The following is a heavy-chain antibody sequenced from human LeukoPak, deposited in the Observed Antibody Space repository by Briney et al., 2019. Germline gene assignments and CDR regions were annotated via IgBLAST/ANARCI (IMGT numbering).Heavy chain of an antibody. CDR2: ISASSTTI. Sequence: GGSLRLSCAASGFTFSDYAMNWVRQAPGKGLEWVSYISASSTTICYTDSVKGRFTISRDNARNSLYLQMNSLRAEDTAVYYCARGPYTNGHYFDYWGQGTLATVSS. J-gene: IGHJ4*02. V-gene: IGHV3-48*04. D-gene: IGHD6-19*01. CDR1: GFTFSDYA. CDR3: ARGPYTNGHYFDY.